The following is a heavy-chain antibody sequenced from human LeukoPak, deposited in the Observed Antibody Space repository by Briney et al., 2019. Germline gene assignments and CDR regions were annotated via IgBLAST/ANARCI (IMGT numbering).Heavy chain of an antibody. J-gene: IGHJ6*03. CDR3: ATGIAAYYMGV. Sequence: ASVKVSCKASAYTFTSYDINWVRQATGQGLEWMGWMNPNSGNTGYAQKFQGRVTITRNPSISTAYMELSRLRSEDTAVYYCATGIAAYYMGVWGKGTTVTVSS. CDR2: MNPNSGNT. CDR1: AYTFTSYD. V-gene: IGHV1-8*03. D-gene: IGHD6-13*01.